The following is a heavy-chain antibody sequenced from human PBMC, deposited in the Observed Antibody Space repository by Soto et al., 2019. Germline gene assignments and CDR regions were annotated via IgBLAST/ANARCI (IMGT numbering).Heavy chain of an antibody. V-gene: IGHV5-51*01. Sequence: GESLKISCKVSGYNFSNYWLAWVRQTPGKGLELLGLIYPADSDTRYSTSFQGQVTFSADKSITTAYLHWSNLKASDTAMYYCARSWNDYGTYGAFDSWGQGTRVTVSS. CDR3: ARSWNDYGTYGAFDS. J-gene: IGHJ4*02. CDR1: GYNFSNYW. CDR2: IYPADSDT. D-gene: IGHD4-4*01.